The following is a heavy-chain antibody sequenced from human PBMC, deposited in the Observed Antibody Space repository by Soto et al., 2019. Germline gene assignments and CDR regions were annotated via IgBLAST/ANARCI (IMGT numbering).Heavy chain of an antibody. V-gene: IGHV1-3*01. J-gene: IGHJ4*02. Sequence: QVQMVQSGAEVKKPGASEKVSCKASGYTFTSYAMHWVRQAPGQRLEWMGWINPGNGNTKYSQKFQGRVTITRDTSANRAYMERRSLSSEGTAVYYCARSGSYRTLDYWGQGILVTV. CDR1: GYTFTSYA. CDR3: ARSGSYRTLDY. CDR2: INPGNGNT. D-gene: IGHD3-10*01.